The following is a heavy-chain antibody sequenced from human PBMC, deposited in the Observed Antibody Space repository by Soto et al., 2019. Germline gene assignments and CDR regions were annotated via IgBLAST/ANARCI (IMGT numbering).Heavy chain of an antibody. D-gene: IGHD3-22*01. J-gene: IGHJ6*02. V-gene: IGHV3-30-3*01. CDR2: ISYDGSNE. CDR1: GFTFINYA. Sequence: HPGGSLRLSCAASGFTFINYAMHWVRQAPGKGLEWVAVISYDGSNEYYADSVKGRFTISRDNSKNTLYLQMNSLRAEDTAVYYCARDSYYYDSSGYVYYYYGMDVWGQGTTVTVSS. CDR3: ARDSYYYDSSGYVYYYYGMDV.